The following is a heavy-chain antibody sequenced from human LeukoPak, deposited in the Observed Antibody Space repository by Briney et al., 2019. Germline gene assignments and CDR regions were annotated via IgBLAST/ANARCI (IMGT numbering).Heavy chain of an antibody. D-gene: IGHD5-12*01. CDR3: ARRVKGGYEGWFDP. V-gene: IGHV4-38-2*01. CDR1: GYSISSGYY. J-gene: IGHJ5*02. CDR2: IYHSGST. Sequence: PSETLSLTCAVSGYSISSGYYWCWIRQPPGKGLEWIGSIYHSGSTYYNPSLKSRVTISVDTSKNQSSLKLSSVTAADTAVYYCARRVKGGYEGWFDPWGQGTLVTVSS.